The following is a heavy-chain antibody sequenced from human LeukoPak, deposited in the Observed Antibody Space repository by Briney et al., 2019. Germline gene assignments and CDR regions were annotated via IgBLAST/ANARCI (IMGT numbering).Heavy chain of an antibody. CDR3: AKDIGGAFDI. Sequence: VGSLRLSCAASGFTFSSDSMNWGRQAPGKGLEWGSSMSSSSSFIYYADSVKRRFTISRDNAKNSLYLQMNSLRAEDTAVYYCAKDIGGAFDIWGQGTMVTVSS. CDR1: GFTFSSDS. CDR2: MSSSSSFI. V-gene: IGHV3-21*04. J-gene: IGHJ3*02.